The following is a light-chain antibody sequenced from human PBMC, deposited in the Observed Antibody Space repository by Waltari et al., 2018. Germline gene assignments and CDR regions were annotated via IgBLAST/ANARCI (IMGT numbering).Light chain of an antibody. Sequence: SSELTQDPAVSVALGQTVRITRQGDSLRNYYTTWYQQKPGQAPILVIYGKNNRPSGIPDRFSGSSSGNTASLTISGAQAEDEADYYCNSRDSSGNRWVFGGGTKLTVL. V-gene: IGLV3-19*01. CDR2: GKN. CDR3: NSRDSSGNRWV. CDR1: SLRNYY. J-gene: IGLJ3*02.